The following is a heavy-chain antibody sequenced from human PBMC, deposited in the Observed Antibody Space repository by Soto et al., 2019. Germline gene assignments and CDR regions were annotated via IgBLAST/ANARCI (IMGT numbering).Heavy chain of an antibody. D-gene: IGHD6-13*01. CDR2: ISSDGSST. CDR3: GTGHSSSWYYTLEY. CDR1: GFTFSTYR. J-gene: IGHJ4*02. V-gene: IGHV3-74*01. Sequence: GGSLRLSCAASGFTFSTYRMHWVRQVPGKGLVWVSRISSDGSSTNYADSVKGRFTVSRDNAKNTLYLHMDSLRAEDTAVYYCGTGHSSSWYYTLEYWGQGILVTVSS.